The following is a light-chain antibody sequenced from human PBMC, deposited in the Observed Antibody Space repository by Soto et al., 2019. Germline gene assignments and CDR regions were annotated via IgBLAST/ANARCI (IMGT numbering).Light chain of an antibody. CDR2: AAS. CDR3: QQHGT. CDR1: QSLSSSY. J-gene: IGKJ2*01. Sequence: DMVLTQFPGTLSLSPGERATLSCRPSQSLSSSYLVWYQQKPGQAPRLLIYAASRRATGIPDRFSGSGSATDYTLTISRLEPDDSAVYYCQQHGTFGQGTKLVI. V-gene: IGKV3-20*01.